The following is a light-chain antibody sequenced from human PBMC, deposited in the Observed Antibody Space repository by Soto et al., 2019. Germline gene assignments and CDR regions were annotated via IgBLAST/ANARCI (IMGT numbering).Light chain of an antibody. J-gene: IGLJ2*01. Sequence: QSVLTQPASVSGSPGQSITLSCTGTSSDIGGYDYVSWYQRHPGKAPKLIIYDVNNRPSGVSNRFSGSKSGNTASLTISGLLAEDEAGYYCTSYASGSSHVVSGGGTKVTVL. CDR2: DVN. CDR3: TSYASGSSHVV. V-gene: IGLV2-14*01. CDR1: SSDIGGYDY.